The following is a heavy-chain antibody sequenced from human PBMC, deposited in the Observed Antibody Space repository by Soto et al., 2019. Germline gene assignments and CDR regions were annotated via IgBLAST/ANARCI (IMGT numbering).Heavy chain of an antibody. CDR1: GYTFTSYG. CDR3: ARGFLEWLSPGFDY. Sequence: QVQLVQSGAEVKKPGASVKVSCKASGYTFTSYGIGWLRQAPGQGPEWMGWISAYNGNTNYAQNLQGRVTMTTDTSTSTTYMELRSLRSDDTAVYYCARGFLEWLSPGFDYWGQGTLVTVSS. D-gene: IGHD3-3*01. V-gene: IGHV1-18*01. CDR2: ISAYNGNT. J-gene: IGHJ4*02.